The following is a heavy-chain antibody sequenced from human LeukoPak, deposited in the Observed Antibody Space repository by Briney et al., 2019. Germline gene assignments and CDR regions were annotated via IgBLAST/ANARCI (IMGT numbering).Heavy chain of an antibody. V-gene: IGHV3-23*01. Sequence: GGSLRLFCAASGFTFSSYAMSWVRQAPGKGLEWVSAISGSGGSTYYADSVKGRFTISRDNSKNTLYLQMNSLRAEDTAVYYCAKEGRYYDFWSGYYHFDYWGQGTLVTVSS. CDR3: AKEGRYYDFWSGYYHFDY. J-gene: IGHJ4*02. CDR1: GFTFSSYA. D-gene: IGHD3-3*01. CDR2: ISGSGGST.